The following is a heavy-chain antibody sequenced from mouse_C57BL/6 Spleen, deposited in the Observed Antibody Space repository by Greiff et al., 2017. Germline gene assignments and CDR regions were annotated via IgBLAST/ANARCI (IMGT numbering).Heavy chain of an antibody. V-gene: IGHV1-53*01. D-gene: IGHD2-10*01. CDR3: ARSYYAPYAMDY. CDR1: GYTFTSYW. J-gene: IGHJ4*01. CDR2: INPSNGGT. Sequence: QVQLKQPGPELVKPGASVKLSCKASGYTFTSYWMHWVKQRPGQGLEWIGNINPSNGGTNYNEKFKSKATRTVDKSSSTAYMQISSLTSEDSAVYYCARSYYAPYAMDYWGQGTSVTVSS.